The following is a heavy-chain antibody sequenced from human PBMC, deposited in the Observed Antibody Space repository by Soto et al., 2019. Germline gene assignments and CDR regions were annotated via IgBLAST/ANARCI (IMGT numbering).Heavy chain of an antibody. CDR1: GYTFTSYR. V-gene: IGHV5-51*01. Sequence: GESLKISCKGSGYTFTSYRISWVRQMPGEGLEWMGAIYPGDSDTRYSPAFQGQVTISADKSISTAYMQWSSLQASDSAIYCARSAGNAGRFSEYWGQGTVVTVSS. CDR2: IYPGDSDT. J-gene: IGHJ4*02. D-gene: IGHD2-15*01. CDR3: ARSAGNAGRFSEY.